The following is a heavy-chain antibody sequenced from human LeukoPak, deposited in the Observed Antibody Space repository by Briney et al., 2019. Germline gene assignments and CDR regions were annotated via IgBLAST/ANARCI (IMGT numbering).Heavy chain of an antibody. CDR2: LSYDGSNK. D-gene: IGHD6-19*01. CDR3: AKESPAYSSGWYPPNY. CDR1: GFSFTYW. J-gene: IGHJ4*02. V-gene: IGHV3-30*18. Sequence: GGSLRLSCAASGFSFTYWMAWVRPAPGKGLGWVAVLSYDGSNKYYADSVKGRFTISRDNSKNTLYLQMNSLRAEDTAVYYCAKESPAYSSGWYPPNYWGQGPLVTVSS.